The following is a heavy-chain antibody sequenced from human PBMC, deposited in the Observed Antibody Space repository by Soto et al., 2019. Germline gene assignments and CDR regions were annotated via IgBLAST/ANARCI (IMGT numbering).Heavy chain of an antibody. J-gene: IGHJ3*02. CDR1: GFTFSSYA. CDR2: ISGSGGST. CDR3: AKDYYDILTGWGPDAFDI. D-gene: IGHD3-9*01. Sequence: PGGSLRLSCAASGFTFSSYAMSWVRQAPGKGLEWVSAISGSGGSTYYADSVKGRFTISRDNSKNTLYLQMNSLRAEDTAVYYWAKDYYDILTGWGPDAFDIWGQGTMVTVSS. V-gene: IGHV3-23*01.